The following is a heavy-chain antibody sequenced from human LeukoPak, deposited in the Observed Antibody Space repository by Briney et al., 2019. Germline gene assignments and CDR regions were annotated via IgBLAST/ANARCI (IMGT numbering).Heavy chain of an antibody. CDR1: GGSISSSKW. J-gene: IGHJ4*02. CDR2: IYHSGST. Sequence: SETLSLTCAVSGGSISSSKWWSWVRQPPGKGLEWIGEIYHSGSTNYNPYLKSRVTISVDKSKNQFSLKLSSVTAADTAVYYCATVSVFFYDSGSYYTFDYWGQGTLVTVSS. CDR3: ATVSVFFYDSGSYYTFDY. V-gene: IGHV4-4*02. D-gene: IGHD3-10*01.